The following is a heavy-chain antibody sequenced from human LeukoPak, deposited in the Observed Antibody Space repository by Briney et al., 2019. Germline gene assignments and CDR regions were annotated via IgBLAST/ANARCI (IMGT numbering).Heavy chain of an antibody. CDR2: IKQDGSEK. D-gene: IGHD5-12*01. Sequence: GGSLRLSCAASGFTFSSYWMSWVRQAPGKGLEWVANIKQDGSEKYYVDSVKGRFTISGDNAKNSLYLQMNSLRAEDTAVYYCAREGGGYEREFDYWGQGTLVTVSS. CDR3: AREGGGYEREFDY. J-gene: IGHJ4*02. CDR1: GFTFSSYW. V-gene: IGHV3-7*01.